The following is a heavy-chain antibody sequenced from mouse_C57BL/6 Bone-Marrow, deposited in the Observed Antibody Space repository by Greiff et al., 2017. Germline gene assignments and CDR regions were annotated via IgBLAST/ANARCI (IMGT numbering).Heavy chain of an antibody. Sequence: VQLQQSGAELVRPGTSVKMSCKASGYTFTNYWIGWAKQRPGHGLEWIGDIYPGGGYTNYNEKFKGKATLTADKSSSTAYMQFSSLTSEDSAIDYCARATVTTYYAMDYWGQGTSVTVSS. CDR1: GYTFTNYW. J-gene: IGHJ4*01. D-gene: IGHD2-2*01. CDR3: ARATVTTYYAMDY. V-gene: IGHV1-63*01. CDR2: IYPGGGYT.